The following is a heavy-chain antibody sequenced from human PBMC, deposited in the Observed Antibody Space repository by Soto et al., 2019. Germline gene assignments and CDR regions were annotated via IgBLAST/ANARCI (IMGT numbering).Heavy chain of an antibody. J-gene: IGHJ4*02. CDR1: GFIFSNYA. Sequence: EVQLLESGGNLVQPGGSLTLSCAASGFIFSNYAMSWVRQAPGKGLEWVSSISAVTSAINYADPVRGRFTMSRDNSENKVYLQMNSLTVEAPAMYYCARYVVGRGTDAPGYWGQGTLVTVSS. CDR2: ISAVTSAI. V-gene: IGHV3-23*01. CDR3: ARYVVGRGTDAPGY. D-gene: IGHD3-10*01.